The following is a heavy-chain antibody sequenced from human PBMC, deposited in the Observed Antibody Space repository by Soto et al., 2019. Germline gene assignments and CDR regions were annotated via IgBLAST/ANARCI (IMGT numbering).Heavy chain of an antibody. CDR2: IIPIFGTA. D-gene: IGHD6-19*01. V-gene: IGHV1-69*13. CDR3: ARDRKAGSSGWTNWFAS. Sequence: SVKVSCKASGGTFSSYAISWVRQAPGQGLEWMGGIIPIFGTANYAQKFQGRVTITADESTSTAYMELSSLRSEDTAVYYCARDRKAGSSGWTNWFASWGQGTLVTVAS. J-gene: IGHJ5*01. CDR1: GGTFSSYA.